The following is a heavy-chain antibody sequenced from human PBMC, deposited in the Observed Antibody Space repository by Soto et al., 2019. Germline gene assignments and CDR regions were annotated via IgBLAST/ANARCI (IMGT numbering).Heavy chain of an antibody. V-gene: IGHV3-23*01. CDR2: LSGSGTST. D-gene: IGHD2-8*01. CDR3: AKEGTVMGYCNNGVCYHPNHVDC. J-gene: IGHJ4*02. CDR1: GFTFSSHA. Sequence: EVQLLESGGGLVQPGGSLRLSCAASGFTFSSHAMSWVLQAPGTGLEWVSALSGSGTSTYYADSVKGRFTISRDNSRNPLYLQINSLRAEDTAVYYCAKEGTVMGYCNNGVCYHPNHVDCWGQATLVTVSS.